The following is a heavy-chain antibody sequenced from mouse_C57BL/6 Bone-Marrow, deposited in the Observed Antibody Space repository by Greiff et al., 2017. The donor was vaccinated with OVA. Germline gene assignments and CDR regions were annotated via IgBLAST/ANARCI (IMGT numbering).Heavy chain of an antibody. J-gene: IGHJ4*01. CDR3: ARRERIIGYGSSYVRAMDY. Sequence: VQLQQSGPELVKPGASVKISCKASGYSFTDYNMNWVKQSNGKSLEWIGVINPNYGTTSYNQKFKGKATLTVDQSSSTAYMQLNSLTSEDSAVYYCARRERIIGYGSSYVRAMDYWGQGTSVTVSS. CDR1: GYSFTDYN. D-gene: IGHD1-1*01. V-gene: IGHV1-39*01. CDR2: INPNYGTT.